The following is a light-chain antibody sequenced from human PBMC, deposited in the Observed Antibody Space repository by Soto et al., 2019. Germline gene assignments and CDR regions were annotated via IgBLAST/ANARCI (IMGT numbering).Light chain of an antibody. J-gene: IGLJ3*02. CDR2: EGS. V-gene: IGLV2-23*03. Sequence: QSALTQPASVSGSPGQSITISCTGTSSDVGSYNLVSWYQQHPGKAPKLMIYEGSKRPSGVSNRFSGSKSGNTASLTISGLQAEDEADYYCCSYAGSSTFEFGGGTQLTVL. CDR1: SSDVGSYNL. CDR3: CSYAGSSTFE.